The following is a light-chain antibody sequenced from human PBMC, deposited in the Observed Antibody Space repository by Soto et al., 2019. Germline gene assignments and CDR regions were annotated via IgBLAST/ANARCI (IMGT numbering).Light chain of an antibody. Sequence: EIVLTQSPATLSLSPGERVTLSCRTSQSVDTFLAWYQHKRGQAPRLLVYDASNRAAGIPARFSASGSETDFTLTISSLEPEDFAVYYCQQRFNWPLTFGGGTKVEIK. CDR3: QQRFNWPLT. CDR2: DAS. CDR1: QSVDTF. J-gene: IGKJ4*01. V-gene: IGKV3-11*01.